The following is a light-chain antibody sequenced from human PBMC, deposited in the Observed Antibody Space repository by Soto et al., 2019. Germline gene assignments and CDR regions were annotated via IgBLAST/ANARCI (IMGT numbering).Light chain of an antibody. Sequence: DIALTQSPGTLSLSPGERATLSCRASQSVSSSYLAWYQQKPGQAPRLLIYGVSSRATGIPDRFSGSRSGTDFTLTINRLEPEDFAVYYCQQYGNSITFGQGTRLEIK. CDR2: GVS. CDR1: QSVSSSY. J-gene: IGKJ5*01. CDR3: QQYGNSIT. V-gene: IGKV3-20*01.